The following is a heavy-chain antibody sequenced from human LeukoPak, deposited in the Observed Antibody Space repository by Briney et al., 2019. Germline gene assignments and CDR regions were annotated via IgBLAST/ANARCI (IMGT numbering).Heavy chain of an antibody. V-gene: IGHV4-34*01. CDR1: GGSFSGYY. CDR3: ARGSRGYSYG. D-gene: IGHD5-18*01. J-gene: IGHJ1*01. Sequence: SETLSLTCAVYGGSFSGYYWSWIRQPPGKGLEWIGEINHSGSTNYNPSLKSRVTISVDTSKNQFSLKLSSVTAADTAVYYCARGSRGYSYGWGQGPWSPSPQ. CDR2: INHSGST.